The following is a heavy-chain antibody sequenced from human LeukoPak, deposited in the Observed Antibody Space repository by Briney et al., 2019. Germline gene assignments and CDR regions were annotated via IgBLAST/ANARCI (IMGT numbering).Heavy chain of an antibody. V-gene: IGHV4-39*01. CDR2: IYYSGST. J-gene: IGHJ4*02. Sequence: SETLSLTCTVSGGSISSSSYYWGWIRQPPGKGLEWIGSIYYSGSTYYNPSLKSRVTISVDTSKNQFSLKLSSVTAADTAVYYCARHGDSSSWYLTPSDYWGQGTLVTVSS. D-gene: IGHD6-13*01. CDR1: GGSISSSSYY. CDR3: ARHGDSSSWYLTPSDY.